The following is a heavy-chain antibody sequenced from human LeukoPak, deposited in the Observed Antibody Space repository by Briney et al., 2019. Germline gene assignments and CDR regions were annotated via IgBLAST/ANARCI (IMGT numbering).Heavy chain of an antibody. J-gene: IGHJ6*03. D-gene: IGHD3-10*01. CDR2: IYTTGST. Sequence: SETLSLTCTVSGGSMTYDYWSWIRQTPGMRLEWLGYIYTTGSTRYNPSLKSRVTISLDTSKNQFSLRLRSVTAADTAVYYCARHFRRDYSASGASQYYHHIDVWGKGTTVTVSS. CDR1: GGSMTYDY. V-gene: IGHV4-59*08. CDR3: ARHFRRDYSASGASQYYHHIDV.